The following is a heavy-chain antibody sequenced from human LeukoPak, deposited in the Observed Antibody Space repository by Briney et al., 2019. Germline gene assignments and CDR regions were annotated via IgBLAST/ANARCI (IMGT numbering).Heavy chain of an antibody. CDR2: VDPEDKKT. Sequence: ASVEVSCKVSGYPLSEFFIHWVRQAPGKGLEWLGGVDPEDKKTIYAHKFEGRVTMTEDTSTNTASMELTSLRSEDTATYFCAAPNLFWTGSSFDYWGQGVLVTVSS. V-gene: IGHV1-24*01. CDR3: AAPNLFWTGSSFDY. D-gene: IGHD3/OR15-3a*01. CDR1: GYPLSEFF. J-gene: IGHJ4*02.